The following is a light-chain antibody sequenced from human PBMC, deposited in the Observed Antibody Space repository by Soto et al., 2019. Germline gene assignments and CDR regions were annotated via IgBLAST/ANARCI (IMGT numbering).Light chain of an antibody. J-gene: IGKJ3*01. Sequence: EIVLTQSPGTLSLSPGERATLSCRASQSVSSSYLAWYQQKPGQAPRLLIYGASSRATGIPDRFSGSGSGTAFTLNISRLEPEDFAVYYCQQYGSSPPVTFGPGTKVDIK. V-gene: IGKV3-20*01. CDR3: QQYGSSPPVT. CDR1: QSVSSSY. CDR2: GAS.